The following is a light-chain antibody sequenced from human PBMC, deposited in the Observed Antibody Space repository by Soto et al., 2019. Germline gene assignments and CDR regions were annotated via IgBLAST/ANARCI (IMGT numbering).Light chain of an antibody. CDR2: AAS. V-gene: IGKV1-6*01. Sequence: AIPMTQSPSSRSASVGDRVTITCRASQDISDELGWYEQKPGEAPRLRLYAASNLQSGAPSRFSGSRSGTDFTLTINSLQPEDVATYYCLQDFNFPRTFGQGTKVEIK. J-gene: IGKJ1*01. CDR3: LQDFNFPRT. CDR1: QDISDE.